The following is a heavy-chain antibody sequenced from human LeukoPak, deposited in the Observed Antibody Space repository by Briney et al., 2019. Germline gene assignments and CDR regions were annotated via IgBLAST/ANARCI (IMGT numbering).Heavy chain of an antibody. V-gene: IGHV4-30-4*08. Sequence: SQTLSLTCTVSGGSISSGDYYWSWIRQPPGKGLEWIGYIYYSGSTYYNPSLKSRVTISVGTSKNQFSLKLSSVTAADTAVYYCARGLPDYYDSSGYDYWGQGTLVTVSS. CDR2: IYYSGST. CDR1: GGSISSGDYY. D-gene: IGHD3-22*01. J-gene: IGHJ4*02. CDR3: ARGLPDYYDSSGYDY.